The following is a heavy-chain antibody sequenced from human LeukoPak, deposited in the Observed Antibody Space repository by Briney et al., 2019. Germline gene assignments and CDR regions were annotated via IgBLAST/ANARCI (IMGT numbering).Heavy chain of an antibody. CDR1: GYTFTGYC. CDR2: INPNSGGT. D-gene: IGHD5-24*01. J-gene: IGHJ3*02. CDR3: ARVGDGLNDAFDI. V-gene: IGHV1-2*06. Sequence: GASVKVSCKASGYTFTGYCMNWVRQAPGQGLEWMGRINPNSGGTNYAQKFQGRVTMTRDTSISTAYMELSRLRSDDTAVYYCARVGDGLNDAFDIWGQGTMVTVSS.